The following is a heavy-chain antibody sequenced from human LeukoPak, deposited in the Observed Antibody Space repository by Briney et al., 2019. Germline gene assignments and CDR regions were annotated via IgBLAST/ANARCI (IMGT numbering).Heavy chain of an antibody. CDR2: ISESGTAI. D-gene: IGHD1-26*01. V-gene: IGHV3-48*02. J-gene: IGHJ4*02. Sequence: GGSLRLSCAASGFTFSSYEMNWVRQARGKGLEWVSFISESGTAIYYAESVKGRFTISRDIARNSVYLQMNSLRDEDTAMYYCARGPLGWSDYWGQGLLVTVSS. CDR1: GFTFSSYE. CDR3: ARGPLGWSDY.